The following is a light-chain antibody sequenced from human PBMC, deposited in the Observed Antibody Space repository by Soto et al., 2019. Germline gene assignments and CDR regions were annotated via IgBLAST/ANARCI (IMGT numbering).Light chain of an antibody. CDR1: QSVSSN. Sequence: EIVMTHSPATLSVSPCEGAALSARASQSVSSNLAWYRQKPGQAPRLLIYATSTRATGIPARFSGSGSGTDFTLTISSLEPEDFAVYYCQQRSNWPLSFGGGTKVDIK. CDR2: ATS. J-gene: IGKJ4*01. CDR3: QQRSNWPLS. V-gene: IGKV3-11*01.